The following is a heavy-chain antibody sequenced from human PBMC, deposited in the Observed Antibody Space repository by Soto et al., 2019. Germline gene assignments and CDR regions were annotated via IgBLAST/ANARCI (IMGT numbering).Heavy chain of an antibody. CDR1: GGTFSSYA. D-gene: IGHD2-8*01. Sequence: QVQLVQSGAEVKKPGSSVKVSCKASGGTFSSYAISWVRQAPGQGLEWMGGIIPIFGTANYAQKFQGRVTITADESTSTAYMELSSLRSEGTAVYYCASTDCTIGVCYIIGGNWGQGTLVTVSS. V-gene: IGHV1-69*12. J-gene: IGHJ4*02. CDR2: IIPIFGTA. CDR3: ASTDCTIGVCYIIGGN.